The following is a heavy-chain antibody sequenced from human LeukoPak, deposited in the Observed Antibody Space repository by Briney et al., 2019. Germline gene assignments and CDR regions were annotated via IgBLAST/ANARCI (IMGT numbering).Heavy chain of an antibody. CDR3: ARLHADSYFFDH. D-gene: IGHD4-17*01. Sequence: SETLSLTCTVSGASMSSGGYSWTWIRQPPGQGLQWMGYIHHSDATYYRTSPKGRVTISIDRPKNQFFLNLNSVTAADTAVYYCARLHADSYFFDHWGQGSLVTVSS. CDR2: IHHSDAT. CDR1: GASMSSGGYS. J-gene: IGHJ4*02. V-gene: IGHV4-30-2*01.